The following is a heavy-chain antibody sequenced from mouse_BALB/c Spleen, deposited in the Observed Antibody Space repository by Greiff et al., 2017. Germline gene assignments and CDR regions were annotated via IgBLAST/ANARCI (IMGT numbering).Heavy chain of an antibody. J-gene: IGHJ4*01. D-gene: IGHD1-1*01. Sequence: VQLQQSGTVLARPGASVKMSCKASGYSFTSYWMHWVKQRPGQGLEWIGAIYPGNSDTSYNQKFKGKAKLTAVTSASTAYMELSSLTNEDSAVYYCTKDYGSSYAAMDYWGQGTSVTVSS. CDR1: GYSFTSYW. V-gene: IGHV1-5*01. CDR2: IYPGNSDT. CDR3: TKDYGSSYAAMDY.